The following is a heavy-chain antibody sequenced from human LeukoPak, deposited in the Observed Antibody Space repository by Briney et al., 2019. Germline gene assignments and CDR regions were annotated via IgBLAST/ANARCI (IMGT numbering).Heavy chain of an antibody. D-gene: IGHD6-6*01. V-gene: IGHV4-34*01. CDR1: GGSFSGYY. CDR2: INHSGST. CDR3: ASLAGSSSSYYYYYYMDV. Sequence: SETLSLTCAIYGGSFSGYYWSWIRQPPGKGLEWIGEINHSGSTNYNPSLKSRVTISVDTSKNQFSLKLSSVTAADTAVYYCASLAGSSSSYYYYYYMDVWGKGTTVTVSS. J-gene: IGHJ6*03.